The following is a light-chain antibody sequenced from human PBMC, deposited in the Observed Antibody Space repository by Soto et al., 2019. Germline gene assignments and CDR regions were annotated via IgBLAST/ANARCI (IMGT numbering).Light chain of an antibody. J-gene: IGLJ3*02. CDR3: GAWDASLNGWV. CDR2: NND. CDR1: SSNIGTNT. V-gene: IGLV1-44*01. Sequence: QSVLTQPPSASGTPGQRVTISCSGSSSNIGTNTVNWYQQLPGTAPKLLIYNNDQRPSGVPDRFSGSKSGSSASLAISGLQSGDEADYYCGAWDASLNGWVFGGGTKLTVL.